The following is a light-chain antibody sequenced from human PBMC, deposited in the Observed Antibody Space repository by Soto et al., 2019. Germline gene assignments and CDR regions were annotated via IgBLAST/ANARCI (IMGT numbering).Light chain of an antibody. J-gene: IGLJ1*01. Sequence: QSVLTQPASVSGSPGQSITISCTGTSSDVGGYNYVSWYQHHPGKAPKLIIYDVTNRPSGVSNPFSGSKSGNTASLTISGLQSEDEADYYCSSYTPRTTRQMVFGTGTKVTVL. CDR3: SSYTPRTTRQMV. CDR1: SSDVGGYNY. CDR2: DVT. V-gene: IGLV2-14*03.